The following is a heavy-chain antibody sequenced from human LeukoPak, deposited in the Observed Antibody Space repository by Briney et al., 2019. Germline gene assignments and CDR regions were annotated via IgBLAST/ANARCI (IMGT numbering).Heavy chain of an antibody. J-gene: IGHJ1*01. V-gene: IGHV1-18*01. CDR3: ARVRYYDRSGYYYVDAEYFQH. Sequence: ASVKVSCTASGYTFTSYGISWVRQAPGQGLEWMGCISPYNGNTNYAQKLKGRFTMTTDTSTSTAYMELRSLRSDDTAVYYCARVRYYDRSGYYYVDAEYFQHWGQGTLVTVSS. CDR1: GYTFTSYG. D-gene: IGHD3-22*01. CDR2: ISPYNGNT.